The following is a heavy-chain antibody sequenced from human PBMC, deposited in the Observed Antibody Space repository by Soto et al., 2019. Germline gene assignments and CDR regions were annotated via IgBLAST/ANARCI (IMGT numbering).Heavy chain of an antibody. CDR2: IIPIFGTA. Sequence: SVKVSCKASGGTFSSYAISWVRQAPGQGLEWMGGIIPIFGTANYAQKFQGRVTITADKSTSTAYMELSSLRSEDTAVYYCARDTVTTRWFDPWGQGTLVTVSS. CDR1: GGTFSSYA. J-gene: IGHJ5*02. CDR3: ARDTVTTRWFDP. V-gene: IGHV1-69*06. D-gene: IGHD4-4*01.